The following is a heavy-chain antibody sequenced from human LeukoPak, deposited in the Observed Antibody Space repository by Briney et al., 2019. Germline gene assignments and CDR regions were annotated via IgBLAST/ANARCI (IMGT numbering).Heavy chain of an antibody. CDR3: ARGRVVVAATAVLNWFDP. J-gene: IGHJ5*02. V-gene: IGHV4-34*01. D-gene: IGHD2-15*01. CDR1: GGSFSGYY. Sequence: SETLSLTCAVYGGSFSGYYWSWIRQPPGKGLEWIGEINHSGSTNYNPSLKSRVTISVDTSKNQFSLKLSSVTAADTAVYYCARGRVVVAATAVLNWFDPWGQGTLVTVSS. CDR2: INHSGST.